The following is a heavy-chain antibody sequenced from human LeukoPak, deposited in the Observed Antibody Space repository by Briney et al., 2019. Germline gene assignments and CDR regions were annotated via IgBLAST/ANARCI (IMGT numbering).Heavy chain of an antibody. CDR3: ARAGRLCVGTSCYRSSYYYYCMDV. Sequence: ASVKVSCKASGYTFTGYYMHWVRQAPGQGLEWMGWINPNSGGTNYAQKFQGRVTMTRDMSTSTVYMELSSLRSEDTAVYHCARAGRLCVGTSCYRSSYYYYCMDVWGKGTTVTVSS. CDR2: INPNSGGT. CDR1: GYTFTGYY. V-gene: IGHV1-2*02. J-gene: IGHJ6*03. D-gene: IGHD2-2*02.